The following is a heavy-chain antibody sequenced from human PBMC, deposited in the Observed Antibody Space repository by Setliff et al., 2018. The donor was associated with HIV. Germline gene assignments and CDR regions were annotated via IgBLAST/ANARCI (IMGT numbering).Heavy chain of an antibody. CDR1: GSTFTSYG. D-gene: IGHD3-3*01. CDR2: ISAYNGNT. CDR3: ARQFLDWSNDYYSRYYMDV. J-gene: IGHJ6*03. Sequence: ASVKVSCKASGSTFTSYGISWVRQAPGQGLEWMGWISAYNGNTHYAQRLQGRVTMTTDTSTRTAYMELRSLRSDDTAVYYCARQFLDWSNDYYSRYYMDVWGKGTTVTSP. V-gene: IGHV1-18*01.